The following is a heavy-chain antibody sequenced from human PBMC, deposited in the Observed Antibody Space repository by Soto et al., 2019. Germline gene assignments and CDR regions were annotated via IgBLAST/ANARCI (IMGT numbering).Heavy chain of an antibody. CDR2: ISSSSSTI. V-gene: IGHV3-48*01. D-gene: IGHD6-13*01. CDR3: ARHPERIAQIGWFDP. Sequence: VVSLRLSCTASGFTFGSYSMNCVRQAPGKGLEWVSYISSSSSTIYYADSVKGRFTISRDNAKNSLYLQMNSLRAEDTAVYYCARHPERIAQIGWFDPWGQGTLVTVSS. CDR1: GFTFGSYS. J-gene: IGHJ5*02.